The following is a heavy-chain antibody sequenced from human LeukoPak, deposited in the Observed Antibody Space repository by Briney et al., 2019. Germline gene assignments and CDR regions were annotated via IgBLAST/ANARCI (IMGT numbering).Heavy chain of an antibody. CDR3: ARDEVTIFGVVITPFDY. J-gene: IGHJ4*02. V-gene: IGHV3-21*01. CDR1: GFTFSSYS. CDR2: ISSSSSYI. Sequence: GGSLRLSCAASGFTFSSYSMNWVRQAPGKGLEWVSSISSSSSYIYYADSVKGRFTISRDNAKNSLYLQMNSLRAEDTAVYYCARDEVTIFGVVITPFDYWGQGTLVTVSS. D-gene: IGHD3-3*01.